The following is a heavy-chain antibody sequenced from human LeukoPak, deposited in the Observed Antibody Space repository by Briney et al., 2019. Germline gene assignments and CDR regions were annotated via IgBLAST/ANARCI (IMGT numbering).Heavy chain of an antibody. CDR1: GGTFSSYS. CDR2: IIPIFGTA. J-gene: IGHJ3*02. CDR3: ASPKAYNANDFRPFYI. D-gene: IGHD1-1*01. Sequence: GSSVKVSCQASGGTFSSYSIRWVRPAPGQGLERMGGIIPIFGTANYAQKFQGRVTITTDESTSRAYMEWSSLRSADTAVYYCASPKAYNANDFRPFYIWGQGTMVTASS. V-gene: IGHV1-69*05.